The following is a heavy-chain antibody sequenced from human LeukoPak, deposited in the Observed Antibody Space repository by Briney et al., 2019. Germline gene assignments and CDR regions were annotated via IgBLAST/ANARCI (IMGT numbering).Heavy chain of an antibody. D-gene: IGHD6-25*01. Sequence: GGSLRLSCAASGFTFSRNWMSWVRQAPGKGLEWVANIKEDGSAQYYVDSVKGRFTISRDNAKNSLFLQMNSLRVEDTAVYYCARDGDGYPSWGQGTLVTVPS. V-gene: IGHV3-7*01. CDR1: GFTFSRNW. J-gene: IGHJ5*02. CDR2: IKEDGSAQ. CDR3: ARDGDGYPS.